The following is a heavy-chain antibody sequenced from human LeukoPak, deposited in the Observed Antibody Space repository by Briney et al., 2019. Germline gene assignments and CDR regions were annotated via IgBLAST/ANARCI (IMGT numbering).Heavy chain of an antibody. Sequence: ASMKVSCKASGYTFTNYDVTWVRQATGQGLEWMGWMNPNSGSTGYAQKFQGRVTITRDTSISTAYMELSSLRSEDTAVYYCARIMGGGSPNRNTFDPWGQGTLVTVSS. CDR2: MNPNSGST. J-gene: IGHJ5*02. CDR1: GYTFTNYD. V-gene: IGHV1-8*03. CDR3: ARIMGGGSPNRNTFDP. D-gene: IGHD2-15*01.